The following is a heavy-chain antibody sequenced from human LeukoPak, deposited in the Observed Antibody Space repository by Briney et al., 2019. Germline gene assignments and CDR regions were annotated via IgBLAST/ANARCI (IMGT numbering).Heavy chain of an antibody. V-gene: IGHV3-23*01. Sequence: RGSLRLSCAASGFTFSSYAMSWVRQAPGKGLEWVSAISGSGGSTYYADSVKGRFTISRDNSKNTLYLQMNSLRAEDTAVYYCATDSALRLGDPRDYWGQGTLVTVSS. CDR3: ATDSALRLGDPRDY. D-gene: IGHD3-16*01. CDR1: GFTFSSYA. J-gene: IGHJ4*02. CDR2: ISGSGGST.